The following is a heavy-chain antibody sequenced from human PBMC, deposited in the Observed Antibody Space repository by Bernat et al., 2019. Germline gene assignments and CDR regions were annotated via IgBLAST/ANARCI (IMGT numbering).Heavy chain of an antibody. CDR3: ARDQGSSWYKKYNWFDP. CDR1: GYSISSGYY. D-gene: IGHD6-13*01. J-gene: IGHJ5*02. V-gene: IGHV4-38-2*02. CDR2: IYHSGST. Sequence: QVQLQESGPGLVKPSETLSLTCAVSGYSISSGYYWGWIRQPPGKGLEWIGGIYHSGSTYYNPSLKSRVTISVDTSKNQFSLKLSSVTAADTAVYYCARDQGSSWYKKYNWFDPWGQGTLVTVSS.